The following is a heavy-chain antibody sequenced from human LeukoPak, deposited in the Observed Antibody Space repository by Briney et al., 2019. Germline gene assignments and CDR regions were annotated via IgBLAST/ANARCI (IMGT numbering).Heavy chain of an antibody. CDR1: GYSISSGYY. CDR2: IYHSGST. Sequence: PSETLSLTCTVSGYSISSGYYWGWIRQPPGKGLEWIGSIYHSGSTYYNPSLKSRVTMSVDTSKNQFSLKLSSVTAADTAVYYCARFSPYSSSWFFDYWGQGTLVTVSS. V-gene: IGHV4-38-2*02. CDR3: ARFSPYSSSWFFDY. D-gene: IGHD6-13*01. J-gene: IGHJ4*02.